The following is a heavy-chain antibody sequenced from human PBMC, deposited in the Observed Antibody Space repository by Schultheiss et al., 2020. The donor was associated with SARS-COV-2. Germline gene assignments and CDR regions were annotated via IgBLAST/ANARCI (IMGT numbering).Heavy chain of an antibody. CDR2: ISGSGGTT. Sequence: GGSLRLSCAASGFTFSSYGMHWVRQAPGKGLEYVSAISGSGGTTYYADSMKGRFTISRDKSGDTLYLQMNSLRAEDTAVYYCARAVAGTHYYGMDVWGQGTTVTVSS. D-gene: IGHD6-19*01. J-gene: IGHJ6*02. V-gene: IGHV3-64*04. CDR3: ARAVAGTHYYGMDV. CDR1: GFTFSSYG.